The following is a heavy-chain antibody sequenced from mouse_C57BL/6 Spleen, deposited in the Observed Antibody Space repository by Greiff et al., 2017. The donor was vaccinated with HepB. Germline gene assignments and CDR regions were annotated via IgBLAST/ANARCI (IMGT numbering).Heavy chain of an antibody. J-gene: IGHJ4*01. CDR1: GYTFTDYY. Sequence: VQLQQSGAELVRPGASVKLSCKASGYTFTDYYINWVKQRPGQGLEWIARIYPGSGNTYYNEKFKGKATLTAEKSSSTAYMQLSSLTSEDSAVYFCAREGEVYYAMDYWGQRTSVTVSS. CDR3: AREGEVYYAMDY. V-gene: IGHV1-76*01. CDR2: IYPGSGNT. D-gene: IGHD2-13*01.